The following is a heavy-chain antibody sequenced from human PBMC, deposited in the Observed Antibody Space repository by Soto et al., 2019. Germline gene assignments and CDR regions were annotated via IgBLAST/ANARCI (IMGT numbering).Heavy chain of an antibody. D-gene: IGHD1-26*01. J-gene: IGHJ4*02. CDR2: INAGNGNT. CDR3: AIALDRRVGATEWGGGYFDY. Sequence: QVQLVQSGAEVKKPGASVKVSCKASGYTFTSYAMHWVRQAPGQRLEWMGWINAGNGNTKYSQKFQGRVTITRDTSASTAYLELSSLRAEDTAVYYCAIALDRRVGATEWGGGYFDYWGQGTLVTVSS. CDR1: GYTFTSYA. V-gene: IGHV1-3*01.